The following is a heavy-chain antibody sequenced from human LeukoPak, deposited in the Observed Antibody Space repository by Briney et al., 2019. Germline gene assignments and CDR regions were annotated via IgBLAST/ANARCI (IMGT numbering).Heavy chain of an antibody. CDR1: GYTFTGYY. CDR3: ARSRRVGNGEYPDY. V-gene: IGHV1-2*02. J-gene: IGHJ4*02. D-gene: IGHD3-10*01. CDR2: INPNTGDT. Sequence: GASVKVSCKAPGYTFTGYYMHWVRKTPGQGLEWMGWINPNTGDTNYGRKFQGRVTMTRDTSINTAYMELRSLRSDDTAVYYCARSRRVGNGEYPDYWGQGTLVTVSS.